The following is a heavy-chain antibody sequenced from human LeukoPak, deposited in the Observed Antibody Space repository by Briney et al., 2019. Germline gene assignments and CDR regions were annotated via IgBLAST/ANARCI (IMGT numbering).Heavy chain of an antibody. D-gene: IGHD6-13*01. CDR3: ARDLMGIAYRGAFYY. CDR1: VVTSSIYE. Sequence: GGTLCLSCAASVVTSSIYEMNWVREAPGKGLERGSYISSSGSTISYADSVKGRFTISRDNAKSSLYLQMNSLRADDTAVYYCARDLMGIAYRGAFYYWGQGTLVTVSS. CDR2: ISSSGSTI. V-gene: IGHV3-48*03. J-gene: IGHJ4*02.